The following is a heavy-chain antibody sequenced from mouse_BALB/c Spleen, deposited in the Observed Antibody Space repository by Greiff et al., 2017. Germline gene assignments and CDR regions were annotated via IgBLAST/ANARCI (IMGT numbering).Heavy chain of an antibody. CDR1: GFTFSSYA. D-gene: IGHD2-1*01. J-gene: IGHJ4*01. CDR3: ARVNYGNFYAMDY. V-gene: IGHV5-6-5*01. CDR2: ISSGGST. Sequence: EVKLVESGGGLVQPGGSLKLSCAASGFTFSSYAMSWVRQTPEKRLEWVASISSGGSTYYPDSVKGRFTISRDNARNILYLQMSSLRSEDTAMYYCARVNYGNFYAMDYWGQGTSVTVSS.